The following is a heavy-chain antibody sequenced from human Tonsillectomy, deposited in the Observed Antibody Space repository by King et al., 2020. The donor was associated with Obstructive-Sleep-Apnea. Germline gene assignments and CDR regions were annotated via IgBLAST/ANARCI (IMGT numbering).Heavy chain of an antibody. V-gene: IGHV1-18*01. CDR3: ARVGGGYNLDFYYGMDV. Sequence: VQLVQSGAEVKKPGASVKVSCKASGYTFTNYGITWVRQAPGQGPEWMGWISAYNGNTNYAQKLQGRVTMTNDTSTSTAYMELRSLRSDDTAVYYCARVGGGYNLDFYYGMDVWGQGTTVTVSS. CDR1: GYTFTNYG. D-gene: IGHD5-24*01. J-gene: IGHJ6*02. CDR2: ISAYNGNT.